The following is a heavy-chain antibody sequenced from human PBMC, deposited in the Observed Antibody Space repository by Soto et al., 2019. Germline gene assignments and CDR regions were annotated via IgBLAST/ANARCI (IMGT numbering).Heavy chain of an antibody. D-gene: IGHD3-16*02. V-gene: IGHV5-51*01. J-gene: IGHJ5*02. CDR2: IYPGDSDT. Sequence: GESLKISCKGSGYSFTSYWIGWVRQMPGKGLEWMGIIYPGDSDTRYSPSFQGQVTISADKSISTAYLQWSSLKASDTAMYYCARHPTFGGVIAHGNYWFDPWGQGTLVTVSS. CDR3: ARHPTFGGVIAHGNYWFDP. CDR1: GYSFTSYW.